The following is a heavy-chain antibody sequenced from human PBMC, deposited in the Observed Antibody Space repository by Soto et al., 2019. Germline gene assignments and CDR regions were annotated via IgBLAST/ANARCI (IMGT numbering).Heavy chain of an antibody. V-gene: IGHV1-2*02. CDR1: GYTCTGYY. Sequence: ASVKVSCKASGYTCTGYYMHWVLQAPGQGLEWMGWINPNSGGTNYAQKFQGRVTMTRDTSISTAYMELSRLRSDDTAVYYCARDGYCSGGSCYSDAFDIWGQGTMVTVSS. J-gene: IGHJ3*02. D-gene: IGHD2-15*01. CDR2: INPNSGGT. CDR3: ARDGYCSGGSCYSDAFDI.